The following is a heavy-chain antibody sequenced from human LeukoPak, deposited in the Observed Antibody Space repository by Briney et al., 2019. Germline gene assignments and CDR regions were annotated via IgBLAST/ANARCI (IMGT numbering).Heavy chain of an antibody. J-gene: IGHJ4*02. V-gene: IGHV3-23*01. CDR1: RFTFSSYT. CDR3: AKEGGYFDWPFTFDF. CDR2: IIGSGDTT. Sequence: PGGSLRLSCAASRFTFSSYTMSWVREAPGQGREWVSAIIGSGDTTYYADSVKGRFTISRDNSKNTLYLQMNSLRAEDTAVYYCAKEGGYFDWPFTFDFWGQGTLVTVSS. D-gene: IGHD3-9*01.